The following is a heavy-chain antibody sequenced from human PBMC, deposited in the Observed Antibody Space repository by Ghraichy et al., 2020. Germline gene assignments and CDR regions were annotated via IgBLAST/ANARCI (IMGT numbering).Heavy chain of an antibody. D-gene: IGHD3-9*01. CDR2: IKHSGTT. J-gene: IGHJ4*02. CDR3: ARTSVIVNGSYTTRPTRFDF. V-gene: IGHV4-34*01. CDR1: GGSFSGYY. Sequence: SETLSLTCAVYGGSFSGYYWSWIRQSPEKGLEWIGEIKHSGTTNFNPSLKSRVSISIDTSKNQFSLKMRSVTAADTAIYYCARTSVIVNGSYTTRPTRFDFWGQGIRVIVSS.